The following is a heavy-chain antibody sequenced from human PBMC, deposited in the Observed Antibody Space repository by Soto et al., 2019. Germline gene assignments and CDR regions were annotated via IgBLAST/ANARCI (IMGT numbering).Heavy chain of an antibody. V-gene: IGHV3-48*01. CDR2: IGIGSSTK. J-gene: IGHJ3*01. CDR1: GFTFSSYS. CDR3: ARDQLYYNDISGRPLNAFDV. Sequence: GGSLRLSCXASGFTFSSYSMNWVRQAPGKGLEWVSYIGIGSSTKYYADSVKGRFTISRDNAKNSLYLQMNSLRAEDTAVYYCARDQLYYNDISGRPLNAFDVWGQGTMVTVSS. D-gene: IGHD3-22*01.